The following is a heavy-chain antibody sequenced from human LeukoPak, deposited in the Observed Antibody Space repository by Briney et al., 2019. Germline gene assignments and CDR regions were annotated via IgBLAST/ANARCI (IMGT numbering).Heavy chain of an antibody. V-gene: IGHV3-23*01. Sequence: PGGSLRLSCAASGFTFSSYAMNWVRQAPGKGLEWTSGTSGSGGSTYYANSVKGRFTISRDNSKNTLYLQMNSLRAEDTPVYDCAKHGGSQSYSHLDWWGQGTLVTVSS. D-gene: IGHD2-15*01. CDR3: AKHGGSQSYSHLDW. J-gene: IGHJ4*02. CDR2: TSGSGGST. CDR1: GFTFSSYA.